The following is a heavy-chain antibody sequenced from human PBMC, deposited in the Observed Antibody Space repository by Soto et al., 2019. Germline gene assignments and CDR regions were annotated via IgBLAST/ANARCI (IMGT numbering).Heavy chain of an antibody. CDR1: GGSLNSGGYF. Sequence: QVQLQESGPGLVKPSQTLSLTCTVSGGSLNSGGYFWSWIRQVPGKGLEWIGYVYSGDTTYYNPSLRSRVTISLDTSKAHFSLSMTSVTAAETAMYFCAREVMTSVTRGWFDPWGQGILVTVSS. CDR3: AREVMTSVTRGWFDP. D-gene: IGHD4-17*01. J-gene: IGHJ5*02. V-gene: IGHV4-31*03. CDR2: VYSGDTT.